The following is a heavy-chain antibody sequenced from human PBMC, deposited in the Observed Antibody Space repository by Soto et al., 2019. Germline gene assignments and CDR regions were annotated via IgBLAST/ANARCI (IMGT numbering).Heavy chain of an antibody. CDR3: ARDLGYSSSGNWFDP. CDR2: IISSSSYI. Sequence: GGSLRLSCTASGFTFSSHWMSWVRQAPGKGLEWVSSIISSSSYIYYADSVKGRFTISRDNAKNSLYLQMNSLRAEDTAVYYCARDLGYSSSGNWFDPWGQGTLVTVS. CDR1: GFTFSSHW. D-gene: IGHD6-13*01. V-gene: IGHV3-21*01. J-gene: IGHJ5*02.